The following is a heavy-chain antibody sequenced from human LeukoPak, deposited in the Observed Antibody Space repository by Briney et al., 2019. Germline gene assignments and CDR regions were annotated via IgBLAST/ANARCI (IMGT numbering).Heavy chain of an antibody. Sequence: GGSLRLSCAASGFTFSDYYMSWIRQAPGKGLEWVSYISSSGSTIYYADSVKGRFTISRDNAKNSLYLQMNSLRAEDTAVYYCARDRSVHYYDSSGYYEENAFDIWGQGTMVTVSS. V-gene: IGHV3-11*04. CDR2: ISSSGSTI. D-gene: IGHD3-22*01. CDR1: GFTFSDYY. J-gene: IGHJ3*02. CDR3: ARDRSVHYYDSSGYYEENAFDI.